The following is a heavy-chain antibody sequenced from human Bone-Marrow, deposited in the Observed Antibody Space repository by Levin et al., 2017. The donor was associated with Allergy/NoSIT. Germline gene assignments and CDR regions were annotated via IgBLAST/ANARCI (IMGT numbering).Heavy chain of an antibody. V-gene: IGHV3-7*02. CDR3: SLGRGDH. Sequence: LSLTCEGSGFTFSNSWMSWVRQAPGRGLEWVAIVKEHGSEVYYVDSVKGRFTISRDDPKNSVYLQMNSLRADDTAVYYCSLGRGDHWGQGTLVTVSS. CDR2: VKEHGSEV. D-gene: IGHD3-10*01. J-gene: IGHJ4*02. CDR1: GFTFSNSW.